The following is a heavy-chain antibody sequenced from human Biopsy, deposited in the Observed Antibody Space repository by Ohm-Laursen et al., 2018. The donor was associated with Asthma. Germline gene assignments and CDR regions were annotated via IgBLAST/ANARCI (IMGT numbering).Heavy chain of an antibody. J-gene: IGHJ4*02. CDR3: AREQQLGNFDY. CDR2: IDWDDDK. CDR1: GLSLSKTGMR. Sequence: ATQTLTLTRTLSGLSLSKTGMRVSWIRQPPGKALEWLARIDWDDDKFYSASLKTRLTISKDTSKNQVVLTMTTMDPVDTATYYCAREQQLGNFDYWGQGTLVTVSS. D-gene: IGHD6-13*01. V-gene: IGHV2-70*04.